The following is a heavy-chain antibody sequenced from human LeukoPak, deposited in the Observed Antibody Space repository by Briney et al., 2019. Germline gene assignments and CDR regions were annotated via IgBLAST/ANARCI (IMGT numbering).Heavy chain of an antibody. V-gene: IGHV1-69*13. CDR2: IIPIFGTA. CDR3: ARAPYYDYVWGSYDAFDI. Sequence: ASVKVSCKASGYTFTSYGISWVRQAPGQGLEWMGGIIPIFGTANYAQKFQGRVTITADESTSTAYMELSSLRSEDTAVYYCARAPYYDYVWGSYDAFDIWGQGTMVTVSS. CDR1: GYTFTSYG. J-gene: IGHJ3*02. D-gene: IGHD3-16*01.